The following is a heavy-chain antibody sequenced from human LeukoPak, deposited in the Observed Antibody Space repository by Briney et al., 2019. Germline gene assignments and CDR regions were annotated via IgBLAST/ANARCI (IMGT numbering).Heavy chain of an antibody. V-gene: IGHV1-24*01. CDR1: GYTLTELS. D-gene: IGHD2-2*01. Sequence: GASVKVSCKVSGYTLTELSMHWVRQAPGKGLEWMGGFDPEDGETIYAQKFQGRVTITADESTSTAYMELSSLRSEDTAVYYCARDLYCSSTSCYGFVPYYYMDVWGKGTTVTVSS. J-gene: IGHJ6*03. CDR3: ARDLYCSSTSCYGFVPYYYMDV. CDR2: FDPEDGET.